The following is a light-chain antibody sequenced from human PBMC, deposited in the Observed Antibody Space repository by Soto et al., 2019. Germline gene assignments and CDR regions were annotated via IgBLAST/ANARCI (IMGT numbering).Light chain of an antibody. J-gene: IGKJ4*01. CDR2: TAS. Sequence: DIQMTQSTSSVSASVGDRVTITCRASQGISSWLARYQQKPGKAPNLLIHTASSLQSGVPSRFSGSGSGTDFTLTISSLQPEDFATYYCQQANSFPLTFGGGTKVEIK. CDR1: QGISSW. CDR3: QQANSFPLT. V-gene: IGKV1-12*01.